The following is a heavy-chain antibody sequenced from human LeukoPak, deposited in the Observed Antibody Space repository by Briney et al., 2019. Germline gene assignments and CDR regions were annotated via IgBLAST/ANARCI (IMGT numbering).Heavy chain of an antibody. J-gene: IGHJ6*02. CDR3: ARARVVAATRLYYYYGMDV. D-gene: IGHD2-15*01. Sequence: SQTLSLTCAVSGGSISSGGYSWSWIRQPPGKGLEWIGYICHSGSTYYNPSLKSRVTISVDRSKNQFSLKLSSVTAADTAVYYCARARVVAATRLYYYYGMDVWGQGTTVTVSS. CDR1: GGSISSGGYS. V-gene: IGHV4-30-2*01. CDR2: ICHSGST.